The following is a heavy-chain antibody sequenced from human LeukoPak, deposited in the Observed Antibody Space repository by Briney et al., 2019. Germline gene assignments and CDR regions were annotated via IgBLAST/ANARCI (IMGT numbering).Heavy chain of an antibody. CDR2: LYYNGRT. V-gene: IGHV4-39*01. CDR1: GGSISSSTYY. D-gene: IGHD6-13*01. J-gene: IGHJ3*02. CDR3: ARHPGITAAGTGFDI. Sequence: TETLSLTCTVSGGSISSSTYYWGWIRPPPGKGLEWIGSLYYNGRTYYNPSLKSRLTISVDTSKNQFSLKLSSVTAADTAVYYCARHPGITAAGTGFDICGQGTMVTVSS.